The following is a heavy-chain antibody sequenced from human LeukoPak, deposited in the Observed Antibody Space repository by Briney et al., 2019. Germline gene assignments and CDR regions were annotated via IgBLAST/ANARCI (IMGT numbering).Heavy chain of an antibody. CDR3: ARSPKDYVWGSYRNYYFDY. V-gene: IGHV3-66*01. CDR2: IYSGGST. Sequence: GGSLRLSCAASGFTVSSNYMSWVRQAPGKGLEWVSVIYSGGSTYYADPVKGRFTISRDNSKNTLYLQMNSLRAEDTAVYYCARSPKDYVWGSYRNYYFDYWGQGTLVTVSS. D-gene: IGHD3-16*02. CDR1: GFTVSSNY. J-gene: IGHJ4*02.